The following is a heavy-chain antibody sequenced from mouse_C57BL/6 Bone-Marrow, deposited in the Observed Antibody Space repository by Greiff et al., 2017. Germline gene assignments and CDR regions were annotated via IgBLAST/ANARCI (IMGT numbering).Heavy chain of an antibody. CDR2: ISSGGSYT. Sequence: EVQRVESGGDLVKPGGSLTLSCAASGFTFSSYGLSWVRQTPDKMLELVATISSGGSYTYYPDSVKGRFTLSRDNAKNTLYLQMSSLKSEDTAMYYCAKGIYGNPFAYWGQGTLVTVAA. J-gene: IGHJ3*01. CDR3: AKGIYGNPFAY. D-gene: IGHD2-1*01. V-gene: IGHV5-6*01. CDR1: GFTFSSYG.